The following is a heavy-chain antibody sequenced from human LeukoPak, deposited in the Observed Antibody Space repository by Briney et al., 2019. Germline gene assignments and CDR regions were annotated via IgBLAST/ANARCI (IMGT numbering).Heavy chain of an antibody. CDR1: GFTFSNAW. J-gene: IGHJ4*02. D-gene: IGHD3-22*01. V-gene: IGHV3-15*07. CDR3: STTYYYDSSEGY. CDR2: TKSKTDGGTT. Sequence: GGSLRLSCAASGFTFSNAWMNWVRQAPGKGLEWVGRTKSKTDGGTTDYAAPVKGRLTISRDDSKNTLYLQMNSLKTEDTAVYYCSTTYYYDSSEGYWGQGTLVTVSS.